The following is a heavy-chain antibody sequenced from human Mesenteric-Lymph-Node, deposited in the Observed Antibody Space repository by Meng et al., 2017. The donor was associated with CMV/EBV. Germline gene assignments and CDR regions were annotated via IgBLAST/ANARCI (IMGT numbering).Heavy chain of an antibody. CDR2: IIPIPGIT. Sequence: SVTVSCKASGGTFSSYTISWVRQAPGQGLEWMGRIIPIPGITKYAQKFQGRVTITADKSTSTAYMELSSLTSDDTALYYCARGGNYYDDYSGMDVWGQGTTVTVSS. V-gene: IGHV1-69*02. CDR1: GGTFSSYT. D-gene: IGHD1-26*01. CDR3: ARGGNYYDDYSGMDV. J-gene: IGHJ6*02.